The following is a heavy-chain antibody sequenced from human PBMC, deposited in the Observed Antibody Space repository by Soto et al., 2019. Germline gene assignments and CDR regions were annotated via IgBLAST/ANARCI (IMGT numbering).Heavy chain of an antibody. V-gene: IGHV3-30-3*01. D-gene: IGHD6-13*01. J-gene: IGHJ5*02. Sequence: GGSLRLSCAASEFPFSSYAMHWVRQAPGKGLEWVAVISYDGSNKYYADSVKGRFTISRDNSKNRLYLQMNSLRAEDTAVYYCARDFYSRPPVPWGQGTLVTVSS. CDR2: ISYDGSNK. CDR3: ARDFYSRPPVP. CDR1: EFPFSSYA.